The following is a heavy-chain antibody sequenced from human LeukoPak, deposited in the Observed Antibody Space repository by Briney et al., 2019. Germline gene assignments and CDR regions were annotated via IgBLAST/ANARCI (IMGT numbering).Heavy chain of an antibody. Sequence: SETLSLTCTVSGGSISSGDYYWSWIRQPPGKGLEWIGYIYYSGSTYYNPSLKSRVTISVDTSKNQFSLKLSSVTAADTAVYYCARDGVATDYHYGMDVWGQGTTVTVSS. CDR1: GGSISSGDYY. J-gene: IGHJ6*02. CDR3: ARDGVATDYHYGMDV. D-gene: IGHD5-12*01. V-gene: IGHV4-30-4*01. CDR2: IYYSGST.